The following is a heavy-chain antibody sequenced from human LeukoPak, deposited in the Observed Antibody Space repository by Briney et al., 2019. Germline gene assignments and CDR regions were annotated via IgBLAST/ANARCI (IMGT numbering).Heavy chain of an antibody. CDR2: ISYDGSNK. V-gene: IGHV3-30-3*01. CDR1: GFTFSSYA. CDR3: AREAAAGRDAFDI. Sequence: GRSLRLSRAASGFTFSSYAMHWVRQAPGKGLEWVAVISYDGSNKYYADSVKGRFTISRDNSKNTLYLQMNSLRAEDTAVYYCAREAAAGRDAFDIWGQGTMVTVSS. D-gene: IGHD6-13*01. J-gene: IGHJ3*02.